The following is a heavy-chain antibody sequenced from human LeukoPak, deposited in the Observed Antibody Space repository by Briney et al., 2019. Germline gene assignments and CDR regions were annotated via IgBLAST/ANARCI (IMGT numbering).Heavy chain of an antibody. CDR3: ASWGYSSSWYYYYYYMDV. J-gene: IGHJ6*03. D-gene: IGHD6-13*01. CDR1: GGSISSSSYY. CDR2: IYYSGST. Sequence: SETLSLTCTVSGGSISSSSYYWGWIRQPPGKGLEWIVSIYYSGSTYYNPSLKSRVTISVDTSKNQFSLKLSSVIAADTAVYYCASWGYSSSWYYYYYYMDVWGKGTTVTISS. V-gene: IGHV4-39*01.